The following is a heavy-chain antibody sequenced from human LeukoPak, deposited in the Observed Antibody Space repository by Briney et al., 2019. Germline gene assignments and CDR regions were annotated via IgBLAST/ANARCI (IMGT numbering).Heavy chain of an antibody. J-gene: IGHJ4*02. CDR1: GASIRSDY. CDR2: IYTSGST. V-gene: IGHV4-4*07. Sequence: SETLSLTCTVSGASIRSDYWSWIRQPVGKGLEWIGRIYTSGSTNYNPSLKSRVTMSVDTSKNQFSLKLSSVTAADTAVYYCAREARGVISGFDYWGQGTLVTVSS. CDR3: AREARGVISGFDY. D-gene: IGHD3-10*01.